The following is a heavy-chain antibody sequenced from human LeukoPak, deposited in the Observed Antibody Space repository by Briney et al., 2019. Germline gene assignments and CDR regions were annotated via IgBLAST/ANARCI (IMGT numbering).Heavy chain of an antibody. CDR1: GDSFTGYY. CDR2: INPNSRGT. J-gene: IGHJ3*02. V-gene: IGHV1-2*02. CDR3: ASVRDSGTYYAFDI. Sequence: ASVKVSCKASGDSFTGYYMHWVRQAPGQELEWMGWINPNSRGTKYPQKFEGRVTMTRDTSIKTAYMELSRLRSDDTAIYYCASVRDSGTYYAFDIWGQGTMVTVSS. D-gene: IGHD1-26*01.